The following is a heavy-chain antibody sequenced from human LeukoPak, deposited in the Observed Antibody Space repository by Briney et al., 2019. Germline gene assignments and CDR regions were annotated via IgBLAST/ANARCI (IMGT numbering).Heavy chain of an antibody. V-gene: IGHV3-23*01. Sequence: GGSLRLSCVASGFTFSGNAMSWVRQAPGKGLEWVSAISGSGSSTFYADSVKGRFTFSRDNSKNTLYLQLNSLRAEDTALYHCARNNGMNVWGQGTTVIVSS. J-gene: IGHJ6*02. CDR3: ARNNGMNV. CDR1: GFTFSGNA. CDR2: ISGSGSST.